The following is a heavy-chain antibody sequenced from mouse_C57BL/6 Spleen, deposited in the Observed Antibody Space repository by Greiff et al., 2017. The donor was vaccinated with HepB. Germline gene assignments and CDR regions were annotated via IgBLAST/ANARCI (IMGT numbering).Heavy chain of an antibody. D-gene: IGHD1-1*01. CDR3: ARRDYYGSSAWFAY. J-gene: IGHJ3*01. CDR2: IDPSDSYT. V-gene: IGHV1-50*01. Sequence: VKLSCKASGYTFTSYWMQWVKQRPGQGLEWIGEIDPSDSYTNYNQKFKGKATLTVDTSSSTAYMQLSSLTSEDSAVYYCARRDYYGSSAWFAYWGQGTLVTVSA. CDR1: GYTFTSYW.